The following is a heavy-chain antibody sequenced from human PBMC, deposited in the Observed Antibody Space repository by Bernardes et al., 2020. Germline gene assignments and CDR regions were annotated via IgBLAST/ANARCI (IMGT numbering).Heavy chain of an antibody. J-gene: IGHJ4*02. CDR3: ARRFGSSSYDY. D-gene: IGHD6-6*01. CDR2: INANTGGT. CDR1: GYTFSGYY. V-gene: IGHV1-2*06. Sequence: ASVKVSCKASGYTFSGYYMHWVRQAPGQGLEWMGRINANTGGTIYAQKFQGRVTMTRDTSISTAYMELTSLTSDDTAVYYCARRFGSSSYDYSGQGTLVTVSS.